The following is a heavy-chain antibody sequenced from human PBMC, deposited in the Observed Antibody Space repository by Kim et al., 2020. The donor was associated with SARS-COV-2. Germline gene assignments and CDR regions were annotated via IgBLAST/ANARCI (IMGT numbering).Heavy chain of an antibody. CDR3: ARVVRGET. D-gene: IGHD3-10*01. CDR2: SAGST. V-gene: IGHV3-66*01. J-gene: IGHJ5*02. Sequence: SAGSTYYAASVKGRFTISRDNSKNTLYLQMNSLRAEDTAVYYCARVVRGETWGQGTLVTVSS.